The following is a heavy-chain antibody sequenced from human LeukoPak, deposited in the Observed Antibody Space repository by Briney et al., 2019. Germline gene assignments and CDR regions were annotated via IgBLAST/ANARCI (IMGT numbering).Heavy chain of an antibody. CDR2: INPSGSST. Sequence: ASVKVSRKASGYTFTSYYMHWVRQAPGQGLEWMGLINPSGSSTSYAQKFQGRLSLTRDMSTSTDYMELSSLRSEDTAVYYCARDNSVGDTAWWFDPWGQGTLVTVSS. CDR3: ARDNSVGDTAWWFDP. J-gene: IGHJ5*02. V-gene: IGHV1-46*01. D-gene: IGHD1-26*01. CDR1: GYTFTSYY.